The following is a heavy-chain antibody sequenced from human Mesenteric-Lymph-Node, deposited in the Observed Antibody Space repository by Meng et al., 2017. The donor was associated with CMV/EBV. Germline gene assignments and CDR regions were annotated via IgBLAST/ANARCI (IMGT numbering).Heavy chain of an antibody. CDR1: GGSISSYY. CDR2: TYHSGST. D-gene: IGHD1-26*01. Sequence: SETLSLTCTVSGGSISSYYWSWIRQPPGKGLEWIGYTYHSGSTKYNASLKSRATVSVDTSKNQFSLKLSSVTAADTAVYYCARWEDGSTYQYFQQWGQGTLVTVSS. CDR3: ARWEDGSTYQYFQQ. J-gene: IGHJ1*01. V-gene: IGHV4-59*01.